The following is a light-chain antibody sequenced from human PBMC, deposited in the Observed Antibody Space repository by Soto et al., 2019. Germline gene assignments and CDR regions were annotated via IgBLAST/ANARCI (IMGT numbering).Light chain of an antibody. CDR3: QQHNTYWT. CDR2: KAS. Sequence: DIQMTQSPSTLSASVGCRFSITCRASQSISSRLAWYQQKPGKAPKLLIYKASSLESGVPSRFSGSGSGTEFSLTISSMQPDDFATYYCQQHNTYWTFGQGTKVDI. V-gene: IGKV1-5*03. J-gene: IGKJ1*01. CDR1: QSISSR.